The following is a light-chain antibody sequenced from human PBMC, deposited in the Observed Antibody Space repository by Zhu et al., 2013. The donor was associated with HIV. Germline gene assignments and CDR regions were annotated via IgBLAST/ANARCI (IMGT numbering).Light chain of an antibody. V-gene: IGLV3-1*01. Sequence: SYDVTQPPSVSVSPGQTASITCSGDKLGDKYASWYQQKPGQSPVLVIYLDMKRPSGIPERFSGSNSDNTATLTISGTQAMDEADYYCQAWDNNTVIFGGGTKLTVL. CDR1: KLGDKY. CDR2: LDM. CDR3: QAWDNNTVI. J-gene: IGLJ2*01.